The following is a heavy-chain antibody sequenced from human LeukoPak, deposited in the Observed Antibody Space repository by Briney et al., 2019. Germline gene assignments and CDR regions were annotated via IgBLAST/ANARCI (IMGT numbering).Heavy chain of an antibody. Sequence: SETLSLTCAVYGVSFSGYYWSWIRQPPGKGLEWIGEINHSGSTNYNPSLKSRVTISVDTSKNQFSLKLSSVTAADTAVYYCARIGITIFGGYRNGMDVWGQGTTVTVSS. CDR1: GVSFSGYY. D-gene: IGHD3-3*01. J-gene: IGHJ6*02. CDR2: INHSGST. V-gene: IGHV4-34*01. CDR3: ARIGITIFGGYRNGMDV.